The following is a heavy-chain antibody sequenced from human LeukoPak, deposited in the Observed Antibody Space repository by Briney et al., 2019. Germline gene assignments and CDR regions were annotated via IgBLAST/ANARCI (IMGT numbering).Heavy chain of an antibody. CDR1: GFTFSSFP. D-gene: IGHD3-10*01. V-gene: IGHV3-23*01. Sequence: QPGGSLRLSCAASGFTFSSFPMSWVRQAPGKGLEWVSIMGGNNGRTYYADSVKGRFTISRDNSMNTQYLQMNSLRAEDTAVFYCATFGSGSRRTNSFDYWGQGTLVIVSS. J-gene: IGHJ4*02. CDR2: MGGNNGRT. CDR3: ATFGSGSRRTNSFDY.